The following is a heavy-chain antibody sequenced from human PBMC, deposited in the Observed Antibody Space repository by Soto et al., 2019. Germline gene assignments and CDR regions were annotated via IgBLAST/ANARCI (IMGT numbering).Heavy chain of an antibody. CDR3: ASGYGSIDR. CDR2: MYHSGST. J-gene: IGHJ5*02. Sequence: QVQLQESGPGLVKPSQTLSLTCTVSGGSISSGGYYWSWIRQHPGKGLEWIGYMYHSGSTYYNPCLKSRATISVDTSKYEFSLKVSSVTDADTALYYCASGYGSIDRWGQGTLVTVSS. V-gene: IGHV4-31*03. CDR1: GGSISSGGYY. D-gene: IGHD2-2*03.